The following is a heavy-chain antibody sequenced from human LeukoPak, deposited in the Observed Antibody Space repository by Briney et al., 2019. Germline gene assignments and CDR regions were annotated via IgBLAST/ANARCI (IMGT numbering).Heavy chain of an antibody. J-gene: IGHJ5*02. Sequence: GGSLRLSCAASGFTFSSYAMHWVRQAPGKGLEWVAVISYDGSNKYYADSVKGRFTISRDNSKNTLYLQMNGLRAEDTAVYYCARVRSYDSSGREVPTWGQGTLVTVSS. D-gene: IGHD3-22*01. V-gene: IGHV3-30*04. CDR1: GFTFSSYA. CDR3: ARVRSYDSSGREVPT. CDR2: ISYDGSNK.